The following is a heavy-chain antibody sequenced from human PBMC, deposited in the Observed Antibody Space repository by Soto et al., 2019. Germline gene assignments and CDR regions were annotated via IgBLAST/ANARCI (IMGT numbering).Heavy chain of an antibody. Sequence: QVQLVQSGAEVKKPGASVKVSCKASGYSFTNYYMHWVRQAPGQGLEWMGWINPNSDDTNGRGTNYAQKFQGRVTITADTSTYTVYMELSGLRSGDTAVYYCARGGYSSTWSNLLDRSGLDVWGQGTTVTVSS. CDR2: INPNSDDTNGRGT. V-gene: IGHV1-2*02. J-gene: IGHJ6*02. D-gene: IGHD6-13*01. CDR3: ARGGYSSTWSNLLDRSGLDV. CDR1: GYSFTNYY.